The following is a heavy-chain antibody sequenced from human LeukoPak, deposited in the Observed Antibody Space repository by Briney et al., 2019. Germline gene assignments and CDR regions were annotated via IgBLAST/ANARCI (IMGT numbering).Heavy chain of an antibody. Sequence: SETLSLTCTVSGGSISSYYWSWIRQSPGKGLEWIGYVDYSGSAYYNPSFKSRVTISVDTAKSQFSLDLRSVTAADTAVYYCARDAWNGNSPLDYWGQGTLVTVSS. CDR3: ARDAWNGNSPLDY. CDR1: GGSISSYY. V-gene: IGHV4-59*12. J-gene: IGHJ4*02. D-gene: IGHD3-3*01. CDR2: VDYSGSA.